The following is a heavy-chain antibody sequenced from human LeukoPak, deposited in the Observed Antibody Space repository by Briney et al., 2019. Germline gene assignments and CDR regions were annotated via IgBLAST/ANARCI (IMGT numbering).Heavy chain of an antibody. CDR1: GFTFSSYS. Sequence: PGGSLRLSCAASGFTFSSYSMNWVRQAPGKGLEWVSSISSSSSYIYYADSVKGRFTISRDNAKNSLYLQMNSLRAEDTAVYYCARQSGYDYYYCYMDVWGKGTTVTVSS. V-gene: IGHV3-21*01. CDR2: ISSSSSYI. J-gene: IGHJ6*03. CDR3: ARQSGYDYYYCYMDV. D-gene: IGHD5-12*01.